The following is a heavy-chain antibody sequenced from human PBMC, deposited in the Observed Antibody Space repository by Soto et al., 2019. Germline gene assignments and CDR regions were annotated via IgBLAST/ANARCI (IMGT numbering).Heavy chain of an antibody. CDR1: GDSVSSNSAA. J-gene: IGHJ4*02. CDR3: AREAPRYCSGGSCYPDGPFDY. V-gene: IGHV6-1*01. CDR2: TYYRSKWYN. D-gene: IGHD2-15*01. Sequence: QSQTLSLTCAISGDSVSSNSAAWNWIRQSPSRGLEWLGRTYYRSKWYNDYAVSVKSRITINPDTSKNQFSLQLNSVTPEDTAVYYCAREAPRYCSGGSCYPDGPFDYWGQGTLVTVSS.